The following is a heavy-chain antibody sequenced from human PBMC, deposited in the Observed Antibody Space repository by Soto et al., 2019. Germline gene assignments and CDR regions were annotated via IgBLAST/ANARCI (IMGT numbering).Heavy chain of an antibody. CDR3: AKSPNFYCSSPNCYKYYFDH. CDR2: ISYDGSEK. Sequence: LRLSCAASGFTFNTYGMHWVLQAPGKGLDWVAVISYDGSEKYYVGSVKGRFTISKDNSKNTLYLQMNSLRPEDTAVYYCAKSPNFYCSSPNCYKYYFDHWGQGTRVTVSS. CDR1: GFTFNTYG. D-gene: IGHD2-2*02. J-gene: IGHJ4*02. V-gene: IGHV3-30*18.